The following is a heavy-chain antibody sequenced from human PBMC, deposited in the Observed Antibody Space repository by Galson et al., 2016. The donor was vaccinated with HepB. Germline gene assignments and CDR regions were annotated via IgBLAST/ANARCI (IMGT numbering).Heavy chain of an antibody. V-gene: IGHV3-74*03. J-gene: IGHJ4*02. CDR3: ARAYQYTLDY. Sequence: SLRLSCAASGFTFSSSWMHWVRQAPGKGPVWVSRINPDGSSTTYADSVKGRFTISRDNAKNTLYLQMNSLRAEDTAVYFCARAYQYTLDYWGQGTLVTVSS. D-gene: IGHD1-1*01. CDR1: GFTFSSSW. CDR2: INPDGSST.